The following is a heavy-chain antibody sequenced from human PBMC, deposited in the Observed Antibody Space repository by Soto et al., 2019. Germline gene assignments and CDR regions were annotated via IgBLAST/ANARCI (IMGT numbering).Heavy chain of an antibody. CDR2: ISDTAHRI. CDR1: GFTFSNYW. Sequence: PGGSLRLSCAASGFTFSNYWMHWVRQAPGKGLEWVASISDTAHRIFHADSVKGRFTISRDNSRNRLYLQMNSLRAEDTALYYCVILALGKFDFWGQGTLVTVSS. D-gene: IGHD1-26*01. CDR3: VILALGKFDF. J-gene: IGHJ4*02. V-gene: IGHV3-23*01.